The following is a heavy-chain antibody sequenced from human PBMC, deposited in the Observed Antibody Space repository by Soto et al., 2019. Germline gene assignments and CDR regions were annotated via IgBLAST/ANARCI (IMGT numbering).Heavy chain of an antibody. CDR2: INDRGSI. CDR1: GGSFSGYY. Sequence: HVQLQQWCAGPLRPLETLSLTCGVSGGSFSGYYLAWIRQSPGKGLEWIGEINDRGSINYNPSLKIRVSISVDTSKNHYSLNLRSVTAADTAVYFCARASHDILTGLPGVWYLDLWGRGTLVTVSS. CDR3: ARASHDILTGLPGVWYLDL. J-gene: IGHJ2*01. D-gene: IGHD3-9*01. V-gene: IGHV4-34*01.